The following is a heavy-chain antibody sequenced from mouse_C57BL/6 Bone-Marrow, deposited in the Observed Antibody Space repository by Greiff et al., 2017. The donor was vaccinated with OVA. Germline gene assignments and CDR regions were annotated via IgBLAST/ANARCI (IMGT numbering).Heavy chain of an antibody. J-gene: IGHJ3*01. CDR2: IYPGSGST. V-gene: IGHV1-55*01. CDR1: GYTFTSYW. D-gene: IGHD1-1*01. Sequence: QVQLQQPGAELVKPGASVKMSCKASGYTFTSYWITWVKQRPGQGLEWIGDIYPGSGSTNYNEKFKSKATLTVDTSSSTAYMQLSRLTSEDSAVYYCARSGGEYYYGSPWFAYWGQGTLVTVSA. CDR3: ARSGGEYYYGSPWFAY.